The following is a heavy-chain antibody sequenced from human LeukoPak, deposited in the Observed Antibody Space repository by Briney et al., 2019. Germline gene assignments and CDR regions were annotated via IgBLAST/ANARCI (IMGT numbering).Heavy chain of an antibody. V-gene: IGHV1-69*05. CDR2: VIPIFGTA. Sequence: ASVKVSCKASGGTFSSYAISWVRQAPGQGLEWMGGVIPIFGTANYAQKFQGRVTITTDESTSTAYMELSSLRSEDTAVYYCARDVAGYSRFDYWGQGTLVTVSS. CDR3: ARDVAGYSRFDY. D-gene: IGHD6-13*01. CDR1: GGTFSSYA. J-gene: IGHJ4*02.